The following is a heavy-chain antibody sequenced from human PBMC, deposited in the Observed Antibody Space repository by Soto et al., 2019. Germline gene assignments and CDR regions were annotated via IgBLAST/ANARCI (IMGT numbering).Heavy chain of an antibody. J-gene: IGHJ5*02. D-gene: IGHD2-2*01. V-gene: IGHV3-23*01. CDR2: ITCIGDST. CDR1: GFTFSTYA. Sequence: EVQLLESGGGLVQPGGSLRLSCAASGFTFSTYAMTWVRQAPGKGLRWVSAITCIGDSTYYPDSVKGRFTISRDNSKNPLYLQMNSLRAEDTAVYYCAKVAPLAPLGYCSSTSCLGCFDPWGQGTLVTVSS. CDR3: AKVAPLAPLGYCSSTSCLGCFDP.